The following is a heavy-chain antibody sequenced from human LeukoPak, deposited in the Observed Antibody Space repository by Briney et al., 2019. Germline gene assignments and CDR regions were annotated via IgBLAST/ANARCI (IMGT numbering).Heavy chain of an antibody. CDR3: ARSRRVGGVIVTFDY. D-gene: IGHD3-16*02. J-gene: IGHJ4*02. Sequence: GGSLRLSCAASGFIFSSYGMHWVRQAPGKGLEWVAVIWYDGSNKYYADSVKGRFTISRDNSKNTLYLQMNSLRAEDTAAYYCARSRRVGGVIVTFDYWGQGSLVTVSS. CDR1: GFIFSSYG. V-gene: IGHV3-33*01. CDR2: IWYDGSNK.